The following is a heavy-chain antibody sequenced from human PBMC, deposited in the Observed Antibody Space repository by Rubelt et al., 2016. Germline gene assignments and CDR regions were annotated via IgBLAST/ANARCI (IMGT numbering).Heavy chain of an antibody. Sequence: QVQLVQSGAEVKKPGASVKVSCKASGYRFTDYYMHWVRQAPGQGLEWVGWIKPNSGATNYAQKFQGRVTLNRETFIRTGYMEPSRVTADATVVYYRARGGAAAAGDFWGQGTLVTVSS. V-gene: IGHV1-2*02. D-gene: IGHD6-13*01. CDR3: ARGGAAAAGDF. CDR2: IKPNSGAT. CDR1: GYRFTDYY. J-gene: IGHJ4*02.